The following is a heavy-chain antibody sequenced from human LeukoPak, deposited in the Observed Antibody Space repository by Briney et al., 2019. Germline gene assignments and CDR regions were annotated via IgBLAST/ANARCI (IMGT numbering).Heavy chain of an antibody. J-gene: IGHJ6*04. D-gene: IGHD3-10*02. CDR3: AELGITMIGGV. V-gene: IGHV3-30*04. Sequence: GRSLRLSCAASGFTFSTYAMHWVRQAPGKGLEWVAVISYDGSNEYYADSVKGRFTISRDSSKNTLYLQMNSLRAEDTAVYYCAELGITMIGGVWGKGTTVTISS. CDR2: ISYDGSNE. CDR1: GFTFSTYA.